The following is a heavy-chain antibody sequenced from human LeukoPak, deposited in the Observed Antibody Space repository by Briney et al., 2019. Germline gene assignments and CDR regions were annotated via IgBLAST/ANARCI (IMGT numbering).Heavy chain of an antibody. D-gene: IGHD4-23*01. Sequence: PGGSLRPSCAASGFTFDDYAMHWVRQAPGKGLEWVSLISWDGGSTYYADSVKGRFTISRDNSKNSLYLQMNSLRAEDTALYYCAKDKTYGGNPEGVDYWGQGTLVTVSS. CDR2: ISWDGGST. V-gene: IGHV3-43D*03. CDR3: AKDKTYGGNPEGVDY. CDR1: GFTFDDYA. J-gene: IGHJ4*02.